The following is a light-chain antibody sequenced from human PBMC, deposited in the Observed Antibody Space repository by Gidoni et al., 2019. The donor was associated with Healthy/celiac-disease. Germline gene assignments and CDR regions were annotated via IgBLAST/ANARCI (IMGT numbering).Light chain of an antibody. CDR1: SSDVGGYNY. CDR3: CSYAGSYHVV. CDR2: DVS. Sequence: QSALTQPRSVSGCPGQSVTISCTGTSSDVGGYNYVSWYQQHPGKAHKLMIYDVSKRPSGVPDRFSGSKSGNTASLTISVLQAEDEADYYCCSYAGSYHVVFGGGTKLTVL. V-gene: IGLV2-11*01. J-gene: IGLJ2*01.